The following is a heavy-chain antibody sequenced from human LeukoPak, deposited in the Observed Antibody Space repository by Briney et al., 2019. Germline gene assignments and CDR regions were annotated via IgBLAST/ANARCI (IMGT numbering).Heavy chain of an antibody. Sequence: PSETLSLTCTVSGGSISSSGYYWGWIRQPPGKGLEWIGSISSGGSTHYIPSLKSRVTISVATSKNQFSLKLSSVTAADTAVYYCARRSYDGSGYYYVDYWGQGTLVTVSS. V-gene: IGHV4-39*01. CDR1: GGSISSSGYY. CDR2: ISSGGST. J-gene: IGHJ4*02. CDR3: ARRSYDGSGYYYVDY. D-gene: IGHD3-22*01.